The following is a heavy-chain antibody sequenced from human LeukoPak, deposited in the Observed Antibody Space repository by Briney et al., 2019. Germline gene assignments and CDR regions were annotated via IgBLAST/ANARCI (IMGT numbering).Heavy chain of an antibody. CDR2: IWFDGSVK. D-gene: IGHD3-3*01. V-gene: IGHV3-33*06. J-gene: IGHJ4*02. Sequence: PGGSLRLSCAASGFTFNPHGMHWVRQAPGKGLEWVAAIWFDGSVKHYSDAVKGRFTISRDNSLNTLYLQMNSLRVEDTAIYYCAKDTAVQFLEPAFWGQGTLVTVSS. CDR1: GFTFNPHG. CDR3: AKDTAVQFLEPAF.